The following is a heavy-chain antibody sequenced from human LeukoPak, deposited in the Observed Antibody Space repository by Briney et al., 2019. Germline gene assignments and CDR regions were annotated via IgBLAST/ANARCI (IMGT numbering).Heavy chain of an antibody. CDR3: ARGRHTYDILTGSYYYYGMDV. CDR1: GGSISSGGYS. J-gene: IGHJ6*02. Sequence: PSQTLSLTCAVSGGSISSGGYSWSWIRQPPGKGLEWIGYIYHSGSTYYNPSLKSRVTISVDRSKNQFSLKLSSVTAADTAVYYCARGRHTYDILTGSYYYYGMDVWGQGTTVTVSS. V-gene: IGHV4-30-2*01. CDR2: IYHSGST. D-gene: IGHD3-9*01.